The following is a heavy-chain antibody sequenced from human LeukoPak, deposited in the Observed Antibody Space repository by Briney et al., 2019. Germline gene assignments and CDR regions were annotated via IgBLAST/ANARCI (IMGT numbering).Heavy chain of an antibody. Sequence: GGSLRLSCAASGFTLSPYNMNWVRQAPGKGLEWISYISHSSTTIYYADPVEGRFTISRDNAKNSLYLQMNSLRADGTAVYYCAREGPLLVSEDAFDFWGQGTMVTVSS. CDR2: ISHSSTTI. CDR1: GFTLSPYN. CDR3: AREGPLLVSEDAFDF. D-gene: IGHD2-15*01. V-gene: IGHV3-48*01. J-gene: IGHJ3*01.